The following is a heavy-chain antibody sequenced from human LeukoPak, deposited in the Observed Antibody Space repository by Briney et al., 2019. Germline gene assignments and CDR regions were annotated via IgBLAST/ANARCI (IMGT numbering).Heavy chain of an antibody. Sequence: PSETLSLTCTVSGYSISSGYFWGWIRQPPGKGLEWIGVYHVGTTDYNPSLKSRVTISVDRSKNQVSLKLSSVTAADTAVYYCARCLGFLIGSSWYPDAFDIWGQGTMVTVSS. D-gene: IGHD6-13*01. CDR2: VYHVGTT. CDR1: GYSISSGYF. J-gene: IGHJ3*02. CDR3: ARCLGFLIGSSWYPDAFDI. V-gene: IGHV4-38-2*02.